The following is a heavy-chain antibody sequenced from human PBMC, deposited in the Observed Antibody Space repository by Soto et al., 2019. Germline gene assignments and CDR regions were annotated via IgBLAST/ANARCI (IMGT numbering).Heavy chain of an antibody. Sequence: GWSLRLSCSASGFPFSLYGVQWVRQAPGKGLEYVAGISSDGGETYHADSVKGRFTISRDNPKKTLYLQMTSLRVEDTAVYYCVKGSAAGAGYFYDNWGQGTPVTVSS. CDR3: VKGSAAGAGYFYDN. CDR1: GFPFSLYG. V-gene: IGHV3-64D*06. J-gene: IGHJ4*02. D-gene: IGHD6-13*01. CDR2: ISSDGGET.